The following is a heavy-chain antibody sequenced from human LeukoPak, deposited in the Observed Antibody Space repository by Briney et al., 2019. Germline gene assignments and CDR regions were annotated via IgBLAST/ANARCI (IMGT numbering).Heavy chain of an antibody. CDR3: DGGYSHGLVDY. Sequence: SETLSLTCTVSGYSISSGYYWGWIRQPPGKGLEWIGSIYHSGSTYYNPSLKSRVTISVDTSKNQFSLKLSSVTAADTAVYYCDGGYSHGLVDYWGQGTLVTVSS. J-gene: IGHJ4*02. CDR2: IYHSGST. D-gene: IGHD5-18*01. V-gene: IGHV4-38-2*02. CDR1: GYSISSGYY.